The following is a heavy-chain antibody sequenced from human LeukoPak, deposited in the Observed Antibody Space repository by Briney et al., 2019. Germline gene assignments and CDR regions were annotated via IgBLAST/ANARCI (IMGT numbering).Heavy chain of an antibody. D-gene: IGHD1-26*01. J-gene: IGHJ4*02. Sequence: ASVTVSFTASGYTFTSYDINWVRQATGQGLEWMGWMNPNSGNTGYAQKFQGRVTMTRNTSISTAYMELSSLRSEDTAVYYCARGPIVGADYWGQGTLVTVSS. CDR3: ARGPIVGADY. V-gene: IGHV1-8*01. CDR1: GYTFTSYD. CDR2: MNPNSGNT.